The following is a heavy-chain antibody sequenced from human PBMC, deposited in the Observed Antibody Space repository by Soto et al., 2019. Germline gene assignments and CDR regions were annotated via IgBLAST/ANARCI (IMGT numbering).Heavy chain of an antibody. J-gene: IGHJ6*02. CDR2: ISYDGSNK. V-gene: IGHV3-30-3*01. Sequence: GGSLRLSCAASGFTFSSYAMHWVRQAPGKGLEWVAVISYDGSNKYYADSVKGRFTISRDNSKNTLYLQMNSLRAEDTAVYYCARDSGGASVWGQGTTVTVSS. CDR1: GFTFSSYA. D-gene: IGHD6-19*01. CDR3: ARDSGGASV.